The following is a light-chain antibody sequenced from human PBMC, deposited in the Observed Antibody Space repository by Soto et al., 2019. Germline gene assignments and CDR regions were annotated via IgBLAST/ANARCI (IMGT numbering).Light chain of an antibody. V-gene: IGKV3-11*01. CDR1: LSISTY. J-gene: IGKJ5*01. CDR2: DAS. CDR3: QQRSNWLT. Sequence: ETLLTQSPATLSLSPGERATLSCRASLSISTYLAWYQQKPGQAPRLLIYDASNRATGIPARFSGSGSGTDFTLTISSLEPEDFAVYYCQQRSNWLTFGQGTRLEIK.